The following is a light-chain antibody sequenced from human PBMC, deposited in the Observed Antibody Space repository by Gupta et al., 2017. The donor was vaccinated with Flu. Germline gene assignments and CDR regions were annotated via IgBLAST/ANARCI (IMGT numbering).Light chain of an antibody. Sequence: QSMLTQPPSVSAAPGQTVTISCTGTSSNFGAGYDVHWYQQLPGTAPNLLIYGKSNRASGVPDRFSGSKSGTSASLAITGLQAEDEADYYCQSYDISLSGSVFGGGTKLTVL. CDR3: QSYDISLSGSV. CDR1: SSNFGAGYD. J-gene: IGLJ3*02. V-gene: IGLV1-40*01. CDR2: GKS.